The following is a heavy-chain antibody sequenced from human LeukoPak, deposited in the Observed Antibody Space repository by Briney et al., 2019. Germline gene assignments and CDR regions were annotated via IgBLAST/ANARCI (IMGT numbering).Heavy chain of an antibody. J-gene: IGHJ6*03. CDR3: ARARTGTTGIYYYYYMDV. CDR1: GGSFSGYY. D-gene: IGHD1-7*01. Sequence: SETLSLTCAVYGGSFSGYYWSWIRQPPGKGLEWIGEINHSGSTNYNPSLKSRVTISVDTSKNQFSLKLSSVTAADTAVYYCARARTGTTGIYYYYYMDVWGKGTTVTVS. V-gene: IGHV4-34*01. CDR2: INHSGST.